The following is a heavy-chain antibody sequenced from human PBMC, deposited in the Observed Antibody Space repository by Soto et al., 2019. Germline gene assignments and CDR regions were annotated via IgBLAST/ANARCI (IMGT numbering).Heavy chain of an antibody. V-gene: IGHV4-39*01. J-gene: IGHJ3*02. CDR2: IYYSGST. D-gene: IGHD2-2*01. CDR1: GGSISSSSYY. CDR3: ARLVRVVPAAILYSDAFDI. Sequence: QLQLQESGPGLVKPSETLSLTCTVSGGSISSSSYYWGWIRQPPGKGLEWIGSIYYSGSTYYNPSLKSRVTISVDTSKNQFSLKLSSVTAADTAVYYCARLVRVVPAAILYSDAFDIWGQGTMVTVSS.